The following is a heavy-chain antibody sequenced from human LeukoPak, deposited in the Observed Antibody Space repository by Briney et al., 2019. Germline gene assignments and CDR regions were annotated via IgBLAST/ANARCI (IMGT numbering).Heavy chain of an antibody. J-gene: IGHJ3*02. CDR1: GSTVSSNY. D-gene: IGHD2-2*01. CDR2: ISYDGSNK. Sequence: QPGGSLRLSCAASGSTVSSNYMSWVRQAPGKGLEWVAVISYDGSNKYYADSVKGRFTISRDNSKNTLYLQMNSLRAEDTAVYYCAKYCSSTSCKGAFDIWGQGTMVTVSS. CDR3: AKYCSSTSCKGAFDI. V-gene: IGHV3-30-3*01.